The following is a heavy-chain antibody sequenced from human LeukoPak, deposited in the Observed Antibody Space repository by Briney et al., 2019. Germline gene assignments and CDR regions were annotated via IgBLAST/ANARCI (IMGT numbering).Heavy chain of an antibody. D-gene: IGHD6-13*01. CDR2: ISSSSGTI. J-gene: IGHJ4*02. CDR1: GLTFSNFP. CDR3: ARRLTASGKHYFDY. Sequence: PGGSLRLSCAASGLTFSNFPMHWVRQAPGKGLEWVSYISSSSGTIYYADSVRGRFTISRDNAKNSLYLQMNSLRAEDTAVYYCARRLTASGKHYFDYWGQGTLVTVSS. V-gene: IGHV3-48*01.